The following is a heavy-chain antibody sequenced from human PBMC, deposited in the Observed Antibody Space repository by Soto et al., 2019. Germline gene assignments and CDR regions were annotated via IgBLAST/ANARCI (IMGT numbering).Heavy chain of an antibody. Sequence: SETLSLTCTVSSGSISSTIYSWDWIRQPPGKGLEWIGSIFYSGSTYYNPSLKNQVTISVDTSKNQFSLKLNSVTAADTAVYYCARDLWGYCGTDCYPLDVWGQGTTVTVSS. J-gene: IGHJ6*02. CDR3: ARDLWGYCGTDCYPLDV. V-gene: IGHV4-39*07. CDR1: SGSISSTIYS. D-gene: IGHD2-21*02. CDR2: IFYSGST.